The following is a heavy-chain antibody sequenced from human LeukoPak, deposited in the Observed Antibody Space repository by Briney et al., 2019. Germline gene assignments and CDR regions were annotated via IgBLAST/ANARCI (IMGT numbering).Heavy chain of an antibody. CDR1: GFTFSDYW. D-gene: IGHD6-13*01. V-gene: IGHV3-7*01. CDR2: ISQNGGEK. CDR3: ARDGTAAGLYLDL. Sequence: PGGSLRLSCAVSGFTFSDYWMNWVRQAPGKGLEWVASISQNGGEKSYVDSVKGRFTISRDNPKNSLYLQMSSLRAEDTAVYYCARDGTAAGLYLDLWGQGTLVTVSP. J-gene: IGHJ4*01.